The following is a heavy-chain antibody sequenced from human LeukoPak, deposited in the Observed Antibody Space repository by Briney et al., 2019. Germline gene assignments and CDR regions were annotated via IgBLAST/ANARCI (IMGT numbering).Heavy chain of an antibody. CDR2: ISDNGGRT. D-gene: IGHD1-14*01. CDR3: AKDFGRNLGGPGY. Sequence: GGSLRLSCAASGFTFSTYTMAWVRQAPGGGLEWVSGISDNGGRTYYADSVKGRFAISRDDSKSTLYLQMNSLRGEDTAVYYCAKDFGRNLGGPGYWGRGTLVIVSS. V-gene: IGHV3-23*01. CDR1: GFTFSTYT. J-gene: IGHJ4*02.